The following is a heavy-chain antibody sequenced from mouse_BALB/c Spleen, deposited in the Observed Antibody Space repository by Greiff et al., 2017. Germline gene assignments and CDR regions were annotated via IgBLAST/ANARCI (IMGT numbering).Heavy chain of an antibody. Sequence: EVQLQQSGAELVRSGASVKLSCTASGFNFKDYYMHWVKQRPEQGLEWIGWIDPENGDTEYAPKFQGKATMTADTSSNTAYLQLSSLTSEDTAVYYCDSNSWFAYWGQGTLVTVSA. V-gene: IGHV14-4*02. J-gene: IGHJ3*01. CDR1: GFNFKDYY. CDR3: DSNSWFAY. D-gene: IGHD2-5*01. CDR2: IDPENGDT.